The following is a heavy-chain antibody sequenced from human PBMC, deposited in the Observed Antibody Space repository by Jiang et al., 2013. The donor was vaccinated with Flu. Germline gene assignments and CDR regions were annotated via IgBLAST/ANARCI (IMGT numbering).Heavy chain of an antibody. J-gene: IGHJ4*02. CDR2: ISGSGGST. CDR1: GFTFSSYA. D-gene: IGHD2-15*01. V-gene: IGHV3-23*04. Sequence: QLVESGGGLVQPGGSLRLSCAASGFTFSSYAMSWVRQAPGKGLEWVSAISGSGGSTYYADSVKGRFTISRDNSKNTLYLQMNSLRAEDTAVYYCAKEGIVVVVAASYFDYWGQGTLVTVSS. CDR3: AKEGIVVVVAASYFDY.